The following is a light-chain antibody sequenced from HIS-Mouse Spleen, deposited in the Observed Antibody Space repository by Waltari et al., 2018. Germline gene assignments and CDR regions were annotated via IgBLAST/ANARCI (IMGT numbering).Light chain of an antibody. CDR3: SSYTSSSTYV. Sequence: QSALTQPASVSGSPGQSITISCTGTSSDVGGYNYVSWYQQHPGKAPKLMIYDVSNRPSGVSNRFSGSKSGKPASLTISGLQAEDEADYYCSSYTSSSTYVFGTGTKVTVL. CDR1: SSDVGGYNY. CDR2: DVS. V-gene: IGLV2-14*03. J-gene: IGLJ1*01.